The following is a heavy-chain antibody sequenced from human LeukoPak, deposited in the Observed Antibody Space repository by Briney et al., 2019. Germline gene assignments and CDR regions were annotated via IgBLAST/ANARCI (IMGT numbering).Heavy chain of an antibody. D-gene: IGHD1-14*01. Sequence: SETLSLTCTVSGYSISSGYYWGWIRQPPGKVLEWIGGIHHSGSTYYNPSLKSRVTMFIDTSKNQFSLKLSSVTAADTAVYYCARDIHVPRIREPYFDIWGEGTLVTVSS. V-gene: IGHV4-38-2*02. CDR2: IHHSGST. J-gene: IGHJ3*02. CDR3: ARDIHVPRIREPYFDI. CDR1: GYSISSGYY.